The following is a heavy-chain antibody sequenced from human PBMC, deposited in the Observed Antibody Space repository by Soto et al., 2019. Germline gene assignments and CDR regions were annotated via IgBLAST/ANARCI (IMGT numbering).Heavy chain of an antibody. Sequence: QVRLQESGPGLLRPSETLSLTCAVSGASVGSRAHHWSWIRKTPGKGLEWIGYVHYSGDTKYNPALESRRTVSMDMSRNRFSLWLSTVTAADTALYYCVTDYYQTDDYHEIDGGDGTLVTVSS. J-gene: IGHJ4*01. CDR3: VTDYYQTDDYHEID. V-gene: IGHV4-61*08. D-gene: IGHD3-9*01. CDR2: VHYSGDT. CDR1: GASVGSRAHH.